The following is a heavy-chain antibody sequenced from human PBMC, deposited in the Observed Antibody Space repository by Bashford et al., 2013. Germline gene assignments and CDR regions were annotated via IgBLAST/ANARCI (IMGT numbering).Heavy chain of an antibody. CDR3: ATWQGYCSGGSCPSEGNWFDP. Sequence: ASVKVSCKASGYTFTSYDINWVRQATGQGLEWMGWMNPNSGNTGYAQKFQGRVTMTRNTSISTAYMELSSLRSEDTAVYYCATWQGYCSGGSCPSEGNWFDPWGQGTLVTVSS. J-gene: IGHJ5*02. CDR2: MNPNSGNT. V-gene: IGHV1-8*01. CDR1: GYTFTSYD. D-gene: IGHD2-15*01.